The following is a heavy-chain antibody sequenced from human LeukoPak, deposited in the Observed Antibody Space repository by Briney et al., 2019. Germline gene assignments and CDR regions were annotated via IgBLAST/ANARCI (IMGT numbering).Heavy chain of an antibody. CDR3: APPPQQLRY. Sequence: GGSLRLSCAASGFTFSSYGMHWVRQAPGKWLEWVAVISYDGSNKYYADSVKGRFTISRDNSKNTLYLQMNSLRAEDTAVYYCAPPPQQLRYWGQGTLVTVSS. D-gene: IGHD6-13*01. CDR1: GFTFSSYG. V-gene: IGHV3-30*03. J-gene: IGHJ4*02. CDR2: ISYDGSNK.